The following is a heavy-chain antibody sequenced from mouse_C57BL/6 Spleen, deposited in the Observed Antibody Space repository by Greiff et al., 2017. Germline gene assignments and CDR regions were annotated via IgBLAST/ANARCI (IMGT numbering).Heavy chain of an antibody. CDR1: GFNIKDYY. Sequence: VQLKQSGAELVRPGASVKLSCTASGFNIKDYYMHWVKQRPEQGLEWIGRIDPEDGDTEYAPKFQGKATMTADTSSNTAYLQLSSLTSEDTAVYYCTTEGYGNYYFDYWGQGTTLTVSS. D-gene: IGHD2-1*01. J-gene: IGHJ2*01. CDR2: IDPEDGDT. V-gene: IGHV14-1*01. CDR3: TTEGYGNYYFDY.